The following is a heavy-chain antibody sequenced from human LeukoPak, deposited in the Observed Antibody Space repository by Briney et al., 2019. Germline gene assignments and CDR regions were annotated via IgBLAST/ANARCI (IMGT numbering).Heavy chain of an antibody. D-gene: IGHD1-26*01. J-gene: IGHJ4*02. V-gene: IGHV1-18*01. CDR2: ISAYNGNT. Sequence: ASVKVSCKASGYTFTSYGISWVRQAPGQGLEWMGWISAYNGNTNYAQKLQGRVTMTTDTSTSTAYMELRSLRSDDTAVYYCAREPYSGSYSGWGSYYFDYWGQGTLVTVSS. CDR1: GYTFTSYG. CDR3: AREPYSGSYSGWGSYYFDY.